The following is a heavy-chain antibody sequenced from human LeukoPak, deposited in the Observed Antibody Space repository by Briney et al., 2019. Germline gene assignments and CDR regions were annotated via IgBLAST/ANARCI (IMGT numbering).Heavy chain of an antibody. CDR2: IYYSGTT. CDR1: GGSISSSSYY. Sequence: PSETLSLTCTVSGGSISSSSYYWGWIRQPPGKGLEWIGYIYYSGTTNYSPSLKSRVTISVDTSKNQFSLKLSSVTAADTAVYYCARVMGSGWTGFDYWGQGTLVTVSS. CDR3: ARVMGSGWTGFDY. V-gene: IGHV4-61*05. J-gene: IGHJ4*02. D-gene: IGHD6-19*01.